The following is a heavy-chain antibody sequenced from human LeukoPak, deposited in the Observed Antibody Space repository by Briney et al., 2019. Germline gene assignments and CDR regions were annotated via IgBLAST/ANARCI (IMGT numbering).Heavy chain of an antibody. V-gene: IGHV2-5*01. CDR3: AHRRLYCSGGSCYSGDFDY. D-gene: IGHD2-15*01. Sequence: VSGPTLVNPTQTLTLTCTFSGFSLSTSGVGVGWIRQPPGKALEWLALIYWNDDKRYSPSLKSRLTITKDTSKNQVVLTMTNMDPVDTATYYCAHRRLYCSGGSCYSGDFDYWGQGTLVTVSS. J-gene: IGHJ4*02. CDR1: GFSLSTSGVG. CDR2: IYWNDDK.